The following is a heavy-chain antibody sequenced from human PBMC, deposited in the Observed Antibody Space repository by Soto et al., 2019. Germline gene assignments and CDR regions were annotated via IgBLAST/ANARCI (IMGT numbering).Heavy chain of an antibody. CDR1: GGSFSGYY. CDR2: INHSGST. Sequence: SETLSLTCAVYGGSFSGYYWSWIRQPPGKGLEWIGEINHSGSTNYNPSLKSRVTISVDTSKNQFSLKLSSVTAADTAVYYCARGRGNSLMVRGVHIDYWGQGTLVTVSS. CDR3: ARGRGNSLMVRGVHIDY. V-gene: IGHV4-34*01. J-gene: IGHJ4*02. D-gene: IGHD3-10*01.